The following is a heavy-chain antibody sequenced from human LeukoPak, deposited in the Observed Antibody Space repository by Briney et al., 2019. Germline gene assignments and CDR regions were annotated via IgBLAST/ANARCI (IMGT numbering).Heavy chain of an antibody. CDR3: AKSTAEAGTKGVYED. V-gene: IGHV3-23*01. D-gene: IGHD1-1*01. CDR2: LSGGGGGA. CDR1: GFTFSTYG. J-gene: IGHJ4*02. Sequence: GGSLRLSCAASGFTFSTYGMSWVRQAPGKGLEWVAALSGGGGGAYYTDSVKGRFTVSRDNSKNTLYLQMNSLRAEDAALYYCAKSTAEAGTKGVYEDWGQGTLVTVSS.